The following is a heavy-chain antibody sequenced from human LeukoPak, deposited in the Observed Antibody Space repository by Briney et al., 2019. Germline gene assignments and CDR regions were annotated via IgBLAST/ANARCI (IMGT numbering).Heavy chain of an antibody. D-gene: IGHD2-21*02. CDR2: VKTKSEGVTT. V-gene: IGHV3-15*01. Sequence: PGGSLRLSCAASGFTFSSYAMNWVRQAPGKGLEWVGRVKTKSEGVTTDYPAPVKGRFTISRDDSKTTLYLQMNSLKTEDTAVYYCTTRVVTTNDYWGQGTLVTVSS. J-gene: IGHJ4*02. CDR1: GFTFSSYA. CDR3: TTRVVTTNDY.